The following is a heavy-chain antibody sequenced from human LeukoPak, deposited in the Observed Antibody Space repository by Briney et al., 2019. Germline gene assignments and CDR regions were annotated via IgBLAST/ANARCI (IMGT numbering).Heavy chain of an antibody. J-gene: IGHJ4*02. Sequence: PGGSLRLSCAASGFTFSSYAMSWVRQAPGKGLEWVSAISGSGGSTYYADSVKGRFTISRDNSKNTLYLQMNSLRAEDTAVYYCAKDHNIVVVVYVWDYWGQGTLVTVSS. CDR2: ISGSGGST. CDR1: GFTFSSYA. CDR3: AKDHNIVVVVYVWDY. D-gene: IGHD2-15*01. V-gene: IGHV3-23*01.